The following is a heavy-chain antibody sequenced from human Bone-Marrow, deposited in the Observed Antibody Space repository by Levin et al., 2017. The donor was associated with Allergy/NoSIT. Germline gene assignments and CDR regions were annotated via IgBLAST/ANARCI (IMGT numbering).Heavy chain of an antibody. CDR1: GYTFTSYD. J-gene: IGHJ4*02. Sequence: GESLKISCKASGYTFTSYDINWVRQATGQGLEWMGWMNPNSGNTGYAQKFQGRVTMTRNTSISTAYMELSSLRSEDTAVYYCARAHHDYVWGSYRIGGEVDFDYWGQGTLVTVSS. CDR3: ARAHHDYVWGSYRIGGEVDFDY. V-gene: IGHV1-8*01. D-gene: IGHD3-16*02. CDR2: MNPNSGNT.